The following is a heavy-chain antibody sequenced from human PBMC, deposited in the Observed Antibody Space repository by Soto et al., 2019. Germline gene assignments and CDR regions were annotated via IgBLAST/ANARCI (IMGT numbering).Heavy chain of an antibody. CDR2: ILYSGAT. CDR3: ARLGWGNGDSDY. D-gene: IGHD2-21*01. V-gene: IGHV4-39*01. CDR1: GGPISNSNYF. J-gene: IGHJ4*02. Sequence: QLQLQESGPGLVKSSETLSLTCTVSGGPISNSNYFWGWIRQAPGKGLEWIGSILYSGATSYNSCLKSRVDISVDTSKNQFSLKLDSVTAADTAVYYCARLGWGNGDSDYWGQGTLVTVSS.